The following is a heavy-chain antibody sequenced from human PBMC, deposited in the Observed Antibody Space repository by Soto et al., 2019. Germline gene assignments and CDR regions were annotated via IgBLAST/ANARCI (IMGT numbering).Heavy chain of an antibody. CDR1: GFTFSSYA. D-gene: IGHD2-15*01. J-gene: IGHJ4*02. CDR3: ARDSPIVVVVAALDS. CDR2: ISYDGSNK. V-gene: IGHV3-30-3*01. Sequence: GGSLRLSCAASGFTFSSYAMHWVRQAPGKGLEWVAVISYDGSNKYYADSVKGRFTISRDNSKNTLYLQMNSLRAEDTAVYYCARDSPIVVVVAALDSWGQGTLVTVSS.